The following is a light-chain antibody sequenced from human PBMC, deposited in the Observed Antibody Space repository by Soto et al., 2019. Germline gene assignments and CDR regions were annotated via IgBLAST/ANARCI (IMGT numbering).Light chain of an antibody. CDR3: QPRSNWRFT. CDR2: DPS. CDR1: QSVSSY. Sequence: EIVLAQSPATLSLSPGERATLSCRASQSVSSYLGWYLQKPGQAHRLLIHDPSNRATGIPARFSGGGSGTSLTLTFSSLEPDDFTVYACQPRSNWRFTFGPGTRVDI. V-gene: IGKV3-11*01. J-gene: IGKJ3*01.